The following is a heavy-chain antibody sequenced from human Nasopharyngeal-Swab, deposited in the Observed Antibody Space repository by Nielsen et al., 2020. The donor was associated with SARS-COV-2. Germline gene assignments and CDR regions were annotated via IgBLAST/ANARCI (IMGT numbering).Heavy chain of an antibody. D-gene: IGHD6-19*01. CDR3: AKKVSVAAYGADDS. CDR2: ISHDGSNK. V-gene: IGHV3-30*18. J-gene: IGHJ4*02. Sequence: WIRQPPGKGLEWVAVISHDGSNKYYADPVKGRFTISRDNSKNTLFLQMNSLRAEDTAVYYCAKKVSVAAYGADDSWGQGTLVTVSS.